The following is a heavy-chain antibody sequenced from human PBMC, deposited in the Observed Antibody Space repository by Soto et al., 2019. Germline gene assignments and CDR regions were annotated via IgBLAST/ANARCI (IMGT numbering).Heavy chain of an antibody. CDR1: GGSFSGYY. D-gene: IGHD3-22*01. J-gene: IGHJ4*02. CDR2: INHSGST. CDR3: ASDSEYYYDSSVFDY. V-gene: IGHV4-34*01. Sequence: QVQLQQWGAGLLKPSETLSLTCAVYGGSFSGYYWSWIRQPPGKGLEWIGEINHSGSTNYNPSLMSRVTISVDTSKNQFSLKLSSVTAADTAVYYCASDSEYYYDSSVFDYWGQGTLVTVSS.